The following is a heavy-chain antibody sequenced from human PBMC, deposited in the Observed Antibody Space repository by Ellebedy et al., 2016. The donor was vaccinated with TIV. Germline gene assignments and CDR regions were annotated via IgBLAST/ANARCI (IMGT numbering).Heavy chain of an antibody. CDR1: GGSLNNYY. V-gene: IGHV4-59*01. CDR2: IGYSGSA. D-gene: IGHD5-24*01. CDR3: ARWADGYSYCYFDL. Sequence: MPSETLSLTCTVSGGSLNNYYWNWIRQAPGKGLEWIGYIGYSGSANSNPSLKSRVTTSIDTSKNQFSLRLTSVTAAATAVYYCARWADGYSYCYFDLWGRGTLVTVSS. J-gene: IGHJ2*01.